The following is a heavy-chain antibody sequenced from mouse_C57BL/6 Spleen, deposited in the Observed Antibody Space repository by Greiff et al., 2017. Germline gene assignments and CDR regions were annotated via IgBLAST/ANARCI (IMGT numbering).Heavy chain of an antibody. CDR2: IYPGDGDT. D-gene: IGHD1-1*01. CDR3: ARREGITTVVATGDFDD. Sequence: VKLVESGAELVKPGASVKISCKASGYAFSSYWMNWVKQRPGKGLEWIGQIYPGDGDTNYNGKFKGKATLTADKSSSTAYMQLSSLTSEDSAVYFCARREGITTVVATGDFDDWGQGTTLTVSS. CDR1: GYAFSSYW. J-gene: IGHJ2*01. V-gene: IGHV1-80*01.